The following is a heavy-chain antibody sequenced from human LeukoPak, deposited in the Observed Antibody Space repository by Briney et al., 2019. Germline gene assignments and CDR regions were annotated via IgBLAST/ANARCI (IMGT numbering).Heavy chain of an antibody. Sequence: GGSLRPSCAASGFTFSDYYMSWIRQAPGKGLEWVSYISSSGSTIYYADSVKGRFTISRDNAKNSLYLQMNSLRAEDTAVYYCARDMMGWDSSGYSRFVDYWGQGTLVTVSS. CDR1: GFTFSDYY. CDR2: ISSSGSTI. V-gene: IGHV3-11*04. D-gene: IGHD3-22*01. CDR3: ARDMMGWDSSGYSRFVDY. J-gene: IGHJ4*02.